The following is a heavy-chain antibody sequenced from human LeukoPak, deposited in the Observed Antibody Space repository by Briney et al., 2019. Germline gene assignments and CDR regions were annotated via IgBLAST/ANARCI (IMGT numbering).Heavy chain of an antibody. V-gene: IGHV4-34*01. CDR1: GGSFSDYS. CDR2: IDHSGGT. Sequence: PSETLSLTCAVYGGSFSDYSWTWIRQPPGKGLEWIGEIDHSGGTNYNPSLKSRVTISVDTSKKQFSLKLSSVTAADTAVYYCATRLPTDYWGQGTLVTVSS. J-gene: IGHJ4*02. D-gene: IGHD5-12*01. CDR3: ATRLPTDY.